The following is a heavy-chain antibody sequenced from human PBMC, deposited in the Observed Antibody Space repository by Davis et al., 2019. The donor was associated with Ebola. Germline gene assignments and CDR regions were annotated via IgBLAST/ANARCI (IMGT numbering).Heavy chain of an antibody. Sequence: GGSLRLSCAASGFTFSSYSMNWVRQAPGKGLEWVSSISSSSSYIYYADSVKGRFTIPRDNAKNTLYLQMNSRTAEDTAVYYCARKTDYSSAEDAFDIWGQGTMVTVSS. J-gene: IGHJ3*02. V-gene: IGHV3-21*01. D-gene: IGHD6-19*01. CDR2: ISSSSSYI. CDR3: ARKTDYSSAEDAFDI. CDR1: GFTFSSYS.